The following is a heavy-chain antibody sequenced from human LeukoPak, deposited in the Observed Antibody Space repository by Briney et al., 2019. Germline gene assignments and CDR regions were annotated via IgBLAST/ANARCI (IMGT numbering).Heavy chain of an antibody. CDR1: GGSISSGDYY. CDR2: IYYSGST. Sequence: SQTLSLTCTVSGGSISSGDYYWSWIRQPPGKGLEWIGYIYYSGSTYYNPSLKSRVTISVDTSKNQFSLKLSSVTAADTAVYYCARVPQYNIAVAGTHYFDYWGQGTLVTVSS. CDR3: ARVPQYNIAVAGTHYFDY. J-gene: IGHJ4*02. D-gene: IGHD6-19*01. V-gene: IGHV4-30-4*01.